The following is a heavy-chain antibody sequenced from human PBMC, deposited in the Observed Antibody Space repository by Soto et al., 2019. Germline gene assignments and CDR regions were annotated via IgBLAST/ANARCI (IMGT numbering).Heavy chain of an antibody. CDR1: GGSISSYY. CDR2: IYYSGST. D-gene: IGHD3-16*02. CDR3: GRVTPGYTFDY. J-gene: IGHJ4*02. Sequence: SETLSLTCTVSGGSISSYYWSWIRQPPGKGLEWIGYIYYSGSTNYNPSLKSRVTISVDTSKNQFSLKLSSVTAADTAVYYCGRVTPGYTFDYWGQGTLVTVSS. V-gene: IGHV4-59*01.